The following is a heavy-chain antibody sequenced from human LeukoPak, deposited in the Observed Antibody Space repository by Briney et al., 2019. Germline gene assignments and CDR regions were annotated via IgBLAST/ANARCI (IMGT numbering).Heavy chain of an antibody. D-gene: IGHD3-10*01. CDR1: GGSISSGGYY. CDR2: IYYSGST. J-gene: IGHJ5*02. Sequence: PSETLSLTCTVSGGSISSGGYYWSWIRQHPGKGLEWIGSIYYSGSTYYNPSLTSRVTISEDTSKNQFSLKVSSVTAADTAVYYCARARGNWFDPWGQGTLVTVSS. CDR3: ARARGNWFDP. V-gene: IGHV4-39*07.